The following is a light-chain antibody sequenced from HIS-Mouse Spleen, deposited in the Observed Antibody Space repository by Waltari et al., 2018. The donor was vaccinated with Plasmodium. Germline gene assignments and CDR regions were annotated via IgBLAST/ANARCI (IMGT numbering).Light chain of an antibody. CDR1: SSDVGGYNY. CDR2: EVS. CDR3: SSYAGSNNLV. J-gene: IGLJ2*01. Sequence: QSALTQPPSASGSPGQSVTISCTVTSSDVGGYNYVSWYQQHPGKAPKLMIYEVSKRPSGGPDRFSGSKSGNTASLTVSGLQAEDEADYYCSSYAGSNNLVFGGGTKLTVL. V-gene: IGLV2-8*01.